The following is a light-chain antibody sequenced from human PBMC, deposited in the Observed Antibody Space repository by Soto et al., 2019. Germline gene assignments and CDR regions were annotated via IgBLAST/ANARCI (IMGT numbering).Light chain of an antibody. CDR1: SSDVGSYNL. CDR2: EVS. Sequence: QAVLTQPASVSGSPGQSITISCTGTSSDVGSYNLVSWYQQHPGKAPKLMIYEVSKRPSGVSNRFSGSKSGNTASLTISGIQAEHEADYDCCSYVGSSTFVFGCGTKHTVL. J-gene: IGLJ1*01. CDR3: CSYVGSSTFV. V-gene: IGLV2-23*02.